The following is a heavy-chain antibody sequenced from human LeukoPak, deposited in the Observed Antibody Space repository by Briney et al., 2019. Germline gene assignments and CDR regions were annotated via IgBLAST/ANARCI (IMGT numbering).Heavy chain of an antibody. V-gene: IGHV3-21*01. CDR3: ARSWLKGSSSFDY. CDR1: GFTFNSYS. Sequence: GGSLRLSCAASGFTFNSYSLSWVRQAPGKGLEWVSSISSDGDYIYYADSLKGRFTISRDNAKNSLYLQMNNLRAEDTAVYYCARSWLKGSSSFDYWGQGTLVTVSS. J-gene: IGHJ4*02. D-gene: IGHD6-6*01. CDR2: ISSDGDYI.